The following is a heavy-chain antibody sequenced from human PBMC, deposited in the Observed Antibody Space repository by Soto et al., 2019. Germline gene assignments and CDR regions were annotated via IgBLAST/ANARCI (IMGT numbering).Heavy chain of an antibody. V-gene: IGHV3-23*05. CDR1: GLPHSSFA. CDR2: IYGSGRGI. CDR3: AKDAVYNDGLWLMDH. D-gene: IGHD2-21*01. J-gene: IGHJ4*02. Sequence: GGSLRLSCTASGLPHSSFAMMWVRQAPGKGLECVSGIYGSGRGIEYADSVKGRFTISRDNSKNTVYLQMTDLRADDTAVYYCAKDAVYNDGLWLMDHWGQGTQVTVS.